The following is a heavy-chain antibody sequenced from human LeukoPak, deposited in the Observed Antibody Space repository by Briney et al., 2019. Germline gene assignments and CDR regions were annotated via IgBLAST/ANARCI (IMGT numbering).Heavy chain of an antibody. CDR2: ISGSGGST. J-gene: IGHJ5*02. Sequence: PGGSLRLSCAASGFTFSSYWMSWVRQAPGKGLERVSDISGSGGSTYYADSVKGRFTISRDNSKNTLYLQMNSLRAEDTAVYYCARDSRFDPWGQGTLVTVSS. V-gene: IGHV3-23*01. CDR3: ARDSRFDP. CDR1: GFTFSSYW.